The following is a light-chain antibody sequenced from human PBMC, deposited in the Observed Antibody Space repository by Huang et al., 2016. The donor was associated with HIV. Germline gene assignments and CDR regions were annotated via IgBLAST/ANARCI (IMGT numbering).Light chain of an antibody. Sequence: EIVLTQSPATLSLSPGERATLSCRASQSVSSYLAWYQHKPGQAPRRLIYDASNRATGIPARFSGSGSGTDFTLTISSLEPEDFAVYYCQQRSNWFTFGPGTKVDF. CDR1: QSVSSY. CDR3: QQRSNWFT. CDR2: DAS. J-gene: IGKJ3*01. V-gene: IGKV3-11*01.